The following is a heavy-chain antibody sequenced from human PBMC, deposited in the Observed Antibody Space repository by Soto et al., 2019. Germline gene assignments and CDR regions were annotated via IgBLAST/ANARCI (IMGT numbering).Heavy chain of an antibody. CDR2: IYHRGST. J-gene: IGHJ4*02. V-gene: IGHV4-4*02. D-gene: IGHD6-13*01. Sequence: QVQLQESDPGLVRPSGTLSLTCAVSGGSISSTNWWSWVRQPPGKGLEWIGEIYHRGSTNYNPSLKSRVTMSVDKSKNQFSLRLSSVTAADTAVYYCARDGAAALFRPPLTFWGQGTLVTVSS. CDR3: ARDGAAALFRPPLTF. CDR1: GGSISSTNW.